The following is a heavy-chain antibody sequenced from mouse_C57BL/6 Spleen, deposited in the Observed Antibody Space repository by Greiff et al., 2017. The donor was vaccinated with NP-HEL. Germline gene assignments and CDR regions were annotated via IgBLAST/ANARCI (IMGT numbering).Heavy chain of an antibody. CDR1: GFTFSSYA. J-gene: IGHJ3*01. V-gene: IGHV5-9-1*02. Sequence: EVMLVESGEGLVKPGGSLKLSCAASGFTFSSYAMSWVRQTPEKRLEWVAYISSGGDYIYYADTVKGRFTISRDNARNTLYLQMSSLKSEDTAMYYCTRDEGYGSSYWGQGTLVTVSA. CDR3: TRDEGYGSSY. D-gene: IGHD1-1*01. CDR2: ISSGGDYI.